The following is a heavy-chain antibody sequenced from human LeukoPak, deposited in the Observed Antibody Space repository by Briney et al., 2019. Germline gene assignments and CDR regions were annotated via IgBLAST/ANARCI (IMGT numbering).Heavy chain of an antibody. J-gene: IGHJ4*02. CDR1: GFTFSSYW. CDR3: ARVSGWYYFDY. V-gene: IGHV3-74*01. Sequence: GGSLRLSCAASGFTFSSYWMHWVRQAPGKGLVWVSRINSDGSSTSYADSVKGRFTISRDNAKNTLYLQMNSLRAEDTAVYYCARVSGWYYFDYWGQGTLVTVSS. CDR2: INSDGSST. D-gene: IGHD6-19*01.